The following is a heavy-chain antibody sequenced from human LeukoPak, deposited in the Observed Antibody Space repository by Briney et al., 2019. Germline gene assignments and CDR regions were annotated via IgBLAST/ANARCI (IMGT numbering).Heavy chain of an antibody. CDR3: TRDVVVVAATPDNWFDP. Sequence: PGGSLRLSCTASGFTFGDYAMSWVRQAPGKGLEWVGFIRSKAYGGTTEYAASVKGRFTISRDDPKSIAYLQMNSLKTEDTAVYYCTRDVVVVAATPDNWFDPWGQGTLVTVSS. D-gene: IGHD2-15*01. CDR1: GFTFGDYA. J-gene: IGHJ5*02. CDR2: IRSKAYGGTT. V-gene: IGHV3-49*04.